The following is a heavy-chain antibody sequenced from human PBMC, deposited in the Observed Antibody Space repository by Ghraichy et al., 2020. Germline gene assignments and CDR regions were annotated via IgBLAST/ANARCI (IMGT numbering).Heavy chain of an antibody. CDR1: GFTFSSYS. D-gene: IGHD3-3*01. CDR2: NSSSSSYI. Sequence: GGSLRLSCAASGFTFSSYSMNWVRQAPGKGLEWVSSNSSSSSYIYYADSVKGRFTISRDNAKNSLYLQMNSLRAEDTAVYYCAKVGPFWSGYWSYGAFDIWGQGTMVTVSS. V-gene: IGHV3-21*01. CDR3: AKVGPFWSGYWSYGAFDI. J-gene: IGHJ3*02.